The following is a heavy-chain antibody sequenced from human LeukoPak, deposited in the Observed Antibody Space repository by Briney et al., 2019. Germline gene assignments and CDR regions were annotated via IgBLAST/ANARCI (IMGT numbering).Heavy chain of an antibody. CDR1: GFIFSDHA. Sequence: GGSLRLSCPASGFIFSDHAMNWVRQAPGKGLEWVSIISARDGRTYYADSVKGRFTISRDNSKNTLYLQMNSLRVEDTAVYYCAKDRNDWKQGIDSWGQGTLVTVST. V-gene: IGHV3-23*01. CDR2: ISARDGRT. CDR3: AKDRNDWKQGIDS. D-gene: IGHD1-1*01. J-gene: IGHJ4*02.